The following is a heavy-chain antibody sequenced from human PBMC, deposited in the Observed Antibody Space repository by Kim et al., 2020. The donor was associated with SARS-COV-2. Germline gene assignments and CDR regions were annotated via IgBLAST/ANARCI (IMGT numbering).Heavy chain of an antibody. V-gene: IGHV3-74*01. CDR2: INSDGSST. Sequence: GGSLRLSCAASGFTFSSYWMHWVRQAPGKGLVWVSRINSDGSSTSYADSVKGRFTISRDNAKNTLYLQMNSLRAEDTAVYYCARDKGSSSRGYYYYYYGMDVWGQGTTVTVSS. CDR3: ARDKGSSSRGYYYYYYGMDV. D-gene: IGHD6-6*01. CDR1: GFTFSSYW. J-gene: IGHJ6*02.